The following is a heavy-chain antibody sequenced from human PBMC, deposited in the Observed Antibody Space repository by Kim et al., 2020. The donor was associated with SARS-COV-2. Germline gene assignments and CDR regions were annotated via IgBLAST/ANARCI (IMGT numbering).Heavy chain of an antibody. CDR1: GGSFSGYY. V-gene: IGHV4-34*01. D-gene: IGHD3-22*01. CDR3: ARGRLYYYDSSGYYYPYYYYGMDV. Sequence: SETLSLTCAVYGGSFSGYYWSWIRQPPGKGLEWIGEINHSGSTNYNPSLKSRVTISVDTSKNQFSLKLSSVTAADTAVYYCARGRLYYYDSSGYYYPYYYYGMDVWGQGTTVTVSS. J-gene: IGHJ6*02. CDR2: INHSGST.